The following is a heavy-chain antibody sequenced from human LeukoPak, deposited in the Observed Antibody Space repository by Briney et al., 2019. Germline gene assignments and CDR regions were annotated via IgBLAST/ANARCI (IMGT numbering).Heavy chain of an antibody. D-gene: IGHD6-19*01. Sequence: PGGSLRLSCAASGFTFSSYAMHWVRRAPGKGLEWVAVISYDGSNKYYADSVKGRFTISRDNSKNTLYLQMNSLRAEDTAVYYCAILQVAGTDFDYWGQGTLVTVSS. CDR3: AILQVAGTDFDY. V-gene: IGHV3-30-3*01. CDR1: GFTFSSYA. CDR2: ISYDGSNK. J-gene: IGHJ4*02.